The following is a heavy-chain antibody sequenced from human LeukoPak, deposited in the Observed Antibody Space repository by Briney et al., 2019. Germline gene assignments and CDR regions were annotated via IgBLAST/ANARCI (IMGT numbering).Heavy chain of an antibody. CDR1: CYTFTSYG. V-gene: IGHV1-18*01. CDR3: ARVYGSGSFDAFDI. CDR2: ISAYNGNT. D-gene: IGHD3-10*01. Sequence: ASVKVSCKASCYTFTSYGISWVRQAPGQGLEWMGWISAYNGNTNYAQKLQGRVTMTTDTSTSTAYMELRSLRSVDTAVYYCARVYGSGSFDAFDIWGQGTMVTVSS. J-gene: IGHJ3*02.